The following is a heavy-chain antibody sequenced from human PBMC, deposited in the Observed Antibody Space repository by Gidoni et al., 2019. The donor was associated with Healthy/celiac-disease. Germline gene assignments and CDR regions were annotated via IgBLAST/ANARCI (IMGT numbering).Heavy chain of an antibody. D-gene: IGHD3-22*01. CDR2: IYTSGST. V-gene: IGHV4-4*07. CDR3: ASTYYDSSGYYYGFDY. Sequence: QVQLQESGPGLVKPSATLCLTCTVSGGSISSYYWSWIRQPAGKGLEWIGRIYTSGSTNNNPSLKSRVTMSVDTSKNQFSLKLSSVTAADTAVYYCASTYYDSSGYYYGFDYWGQGTLVTVSS. J-gene: IGHJ4*02. CDR1: GGSISSYY.